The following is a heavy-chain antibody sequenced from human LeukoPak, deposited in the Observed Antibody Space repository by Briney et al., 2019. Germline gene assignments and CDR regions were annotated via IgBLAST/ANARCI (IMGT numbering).Heavy chain of an antibody. V-gene: IGHV4-59*01. J-gene: IGHJ2*01. Sequence: SETLSLTCTVSAGSISSYYWSWIRPPPGKRLEWIGSIYYSGSTDYNPSLKSRVTISVDTSKNEFSLKLRSVTAADTAVYYCARSSEVYWYFDLWGRGTLVTVSS. CDR2: IYYSGST. CDR1: AGSISSYY. CDR3: ARSSEVYWYFDL.